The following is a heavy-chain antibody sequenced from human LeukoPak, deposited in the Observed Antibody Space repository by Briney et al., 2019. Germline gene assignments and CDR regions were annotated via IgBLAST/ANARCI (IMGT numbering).Heavy chain of an antibody. CDR2: IIQTSGGGTA. CDR1: GFTFSSAW. V-gene: IGHV3-15*01. Sequence: GGSLRLSFAASGFTFSSAWMSWVRQAPGKGLEWVGRIIQTSGGGTAEYAAPVKGRFTISRDDSTNTLYLQMYSLKTEDTAVYYCATGFSTATHDGYWGQGTLVTVSS. J-gene: IGHJ4*02. CDR3: ATGFSTATHDGY. D-gene: IGHD2-15*01.